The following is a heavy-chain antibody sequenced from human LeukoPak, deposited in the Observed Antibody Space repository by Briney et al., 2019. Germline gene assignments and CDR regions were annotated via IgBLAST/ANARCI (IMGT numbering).Heavy chain of an antibody. CDR2: ISGSGGST. J-gene: IGHJ4*01. D-gene: IGHD3-10*01. V-gene: IGHV3-23*01. CDR3: AKTIVESTMVRGVIITRPYSFDY. CDR1: GFTFSSYA. Sequence: GGSLRLSCAASGFTFSSYAMSWVRQAPGKGLEWVSAISGSGGSTYYADSVKGRFTISRDNSKSTLYLQMNSLRAEDTAVYYCAKTIVESTMVRGVIITRPYSFDYGGQEPWSPSPQ.